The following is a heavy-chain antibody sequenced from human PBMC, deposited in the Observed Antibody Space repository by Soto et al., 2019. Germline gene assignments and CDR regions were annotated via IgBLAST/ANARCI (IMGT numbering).Heavy chain of an antibody. Sequence: GGSLRLSCAASGFTFSSYGMHWVRQAPGKGLEWVAVIWYDGSNKYYADSVKGRFTISRDNSKNTLYLQMNSLRAEDTAVYYCARDGEWLRFVPHYYYYYGMDVWGQGTTVTVSS. CDR2: IWYDGSNK. J-gene: IGHJ6*02. CDR3: ARDGEWLRFVPHYYYYYGMDV. V-gene: IGHV3-33*01. CDR1: GFTFSSYG. D-gene: IGHD5-12*01.